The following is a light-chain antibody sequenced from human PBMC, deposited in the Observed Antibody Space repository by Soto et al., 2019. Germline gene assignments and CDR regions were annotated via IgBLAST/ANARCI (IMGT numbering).Light chain of an antibody. J-gene: IGKJ1*01. CDR1: QGIRND. Sequence: IKMTHSPSSLSASLGDRVTITCRASQGIRNDLGWYQQKPGKAPKLLIYAASSLQSGVPSRFSGSGSGTDFTLTISSLQPEDVATYYCQKYNSAPRTFGQGTKADI. CDR3: QKYNSAPRT. V-gene: IGKV1-6*01. CDR2: AAS.